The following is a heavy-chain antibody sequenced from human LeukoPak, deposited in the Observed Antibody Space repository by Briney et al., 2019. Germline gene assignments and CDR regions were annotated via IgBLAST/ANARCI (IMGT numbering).Heavy chain of an antibody. Sequence: SVKVSCKASGYTFTSYYMHWVRQAPGQGLEWMGGIIPIFGTANYAQKFQGRVTITADESTSTAYMELSSLRSEDTAVYYCAASIAAAGIGYYGMDVWGQGTTVTVSS. CDR2: IIPIFGTA. CDR3: AASIAAAGIGYYGMDV. D-gene: IGHD6-13*01. CDR1: GYTFTSYY. V-gene: IGHV1-69*13. J-gene: IGHJ6*02.